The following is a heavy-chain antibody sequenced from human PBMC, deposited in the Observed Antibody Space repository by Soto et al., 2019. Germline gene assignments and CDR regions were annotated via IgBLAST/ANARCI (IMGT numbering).Heavy chain of an antibody. D-gene: IGHD5-12*01. Sequence: EVQLVESGGGLGQPGGSLRLSCAASTFTFSSYWMHWVRQTPGKGLVWVSRINDDGGSTSYADSAKGRFTISRDNAKNTLYLQMNTLRAEDTGVYYCARGLGERPNRVIDYHYGMDVWGQGTTVTVSS. CDR2: INDDGGST. CDR1: TFTFSSYW. CDR3: ARGLGERPNRVIDYHYGMDV. V-gene: IGHV3-74*01. J-gene: IGHJ6*02.